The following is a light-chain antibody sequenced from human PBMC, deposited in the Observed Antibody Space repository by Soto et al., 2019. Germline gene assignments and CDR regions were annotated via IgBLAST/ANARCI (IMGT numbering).Light chain of an antibody. CDR1: HSISSW. J-gene: IGKJ1*01. V-gene: IGKV1-5*03. Sequence: DIQMTQSPSTLSASVGDRVTITCWASHSISSWLAWYQQKPGKAPKLLIYKASSLESGFPSRFSGSVSGTEFTPAIRSLKHDASATFSCQQYNDNWTFGKGNKV. CDR2: KAS. CDR3: QQYNDNWT.